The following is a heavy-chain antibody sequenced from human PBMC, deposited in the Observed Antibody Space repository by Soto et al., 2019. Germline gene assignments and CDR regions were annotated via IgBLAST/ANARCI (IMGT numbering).Heavy chain of an antibody. V-gene: IGHV5-51*01. CDR1: GYSFTSYW. CDR2: IYPGDSDT. J-gene: IGHJ6*02. D-gene: IGHD6-6*01. CDR3: ARGIVEYSSLHYYYYGMDV. Sequence: GESLKISCKGSGYSFTSYWIGWVRQMPGKGLEWMGIIYPGDSDTRYSPSFQGQVTISADKSISTAYLQWSSLKASDTAMYYCARGIVEYSSLHYYYYGMDVWGQGTTVTVSS.